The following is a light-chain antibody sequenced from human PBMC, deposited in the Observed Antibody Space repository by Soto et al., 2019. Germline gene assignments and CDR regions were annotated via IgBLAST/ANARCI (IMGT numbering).Light chain of an antibody. CDR3: QPYNRYSK. V-gene: IGKV1-5*03. CDR1: QSISSW. Sequence: DHPISHYTSPTSSSVGDVATITSRASQSISSWLAWYQQKPGKAPKLLIYKASSLESGVPSRFSGSGSGTEFTLTFSSLQPDDFATYYCQPYNRYSKFCQGTNVEVK. J-gene: IGKJ1*01. CDR2: KAS.